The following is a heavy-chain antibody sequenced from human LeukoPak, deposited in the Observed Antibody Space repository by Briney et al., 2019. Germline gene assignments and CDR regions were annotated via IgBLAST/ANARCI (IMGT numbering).Heavy chain of an antibody. Sequence: TTSETLSLTCTVSGGSISSGSYYWSWIRQPAGKGLEWIGRIYTSGSTNYNPSLKSRVTISVDTSKNQFSLKLSSVTAADTAVYYCARGGYSSGWKGGYYFDYWGQGTLVTVSS. CDR2: IYTSGST. CDR1: GGSISSGSYY. V-gene: IGHV4-61*02. D-gene: IGHD6-19*01. CDR3: ARGGYSSGWKGGYYFDY. J-gene: IGHJ4*02.